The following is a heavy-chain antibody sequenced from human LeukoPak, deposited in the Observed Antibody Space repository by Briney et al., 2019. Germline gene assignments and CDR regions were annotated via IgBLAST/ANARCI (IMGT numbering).Heavy chain of an antibody. Sequence: GGSLRLSCAASGFTFSDYYMSGIRQAPEKGLEWVSYISSSSSTIYYADSVKGRFTISRDNAKNSLYLQMNSLRAEDTAVYYCARDPPYDILAGDSAFDIWGQGTMVTVSS. J-gene: IGHJ3*02. CDR2: ISSSSSTI. CDR3: ARDPPYDILAGDSAFDI. V-gene: IGHV3-11*01. CDR1: GFTFSDYY. D-gene: IGHD3-9*01.